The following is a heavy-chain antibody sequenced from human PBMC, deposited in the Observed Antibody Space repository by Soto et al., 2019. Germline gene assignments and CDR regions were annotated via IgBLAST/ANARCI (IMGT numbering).Heavy chain of an antibody. J-gene: IGHJ5*02. CDR1: GFTFSTYN. Sequence: PGGSLRLSCAASGFTFSTYNMNWVRQAPGKGLERVSSISSRGTYIYYADSVKGRFTISRDNAKNSLYLQMDSLRAEGTAVYYCATDSGDYNNCFDPWGQGTLVTVSS. CDR2: ISSRGTYI. D-gene: IGHD4-17*01. V-gene: IGHV3-21*01. CDR3: ATDSGDYNNCFDP.